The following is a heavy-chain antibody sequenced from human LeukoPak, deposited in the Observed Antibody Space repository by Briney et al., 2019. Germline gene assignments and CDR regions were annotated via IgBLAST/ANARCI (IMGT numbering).Heavy chain of an antibody. CDR1: GYSFTSYW. J-gene: IGHJ6*03. CDR3: ARLGSSSWYWDLKYYYYYYMDV. D-gene: IGHD6-13*01. Sequence: GESLKISCKGSGYSFTSYWIGWVRQMPGKGLEWMGIIYPGDSDTRYSPSFQGQVTISADKSISTAYLQWSSLKASDTAMYYCARLGSSSWYWDLKYYYYYYMDVWGKGTTVTISS. V-gene: IGHV5-51*01. CDR2: IYPGDSDT.